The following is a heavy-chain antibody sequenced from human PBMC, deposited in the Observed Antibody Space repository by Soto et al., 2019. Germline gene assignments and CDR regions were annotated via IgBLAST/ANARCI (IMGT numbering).Heavy chain of an antibody. D-gene: IGHD3-10*01. CDR3: ARLKYYYGSGSYSDYYYGMDV. CDR1: GGSISSYY. J-gene: IGHJ6*02. CDR2: IYYSGST. Sequence: SETLSLTCTVSGGSISSYYWSWIRQPPGKGLEWIGYIYYSGSTNYNPSLKSRVTISVDTSKNQFSLKRSSVTAADTAGYYCARLKYYYGSGSYSDYYYGMDVWGQGTTVTVSS. V-gene: IGHV4-59*08.